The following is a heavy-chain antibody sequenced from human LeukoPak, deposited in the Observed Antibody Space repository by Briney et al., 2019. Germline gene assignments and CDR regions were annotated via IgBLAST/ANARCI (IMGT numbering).Heavy chain of an antibody. CDR3: VKEVIVAAAFFDH. CDR2: IRYDGSNK. V-gene: IGHV3-30*02. CDR1: GFTFSRYG. Sequence: GGSLRLSCAASGFTFSRYGMYWVRQAPGKGLEWVAFIRYDGSNKYYADSVRGRFTISRDNAKNTVYLQMNNLSVGDTAIYYCVKEVIVAAAFFDHWGQGSLVTVSS. J-gene: IGHJ4*02. D-gene: IGHD1-26*01.